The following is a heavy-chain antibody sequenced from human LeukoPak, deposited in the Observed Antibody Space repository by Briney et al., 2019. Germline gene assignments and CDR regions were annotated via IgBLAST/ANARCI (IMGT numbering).Heavy chain of an antibody. J-gene: IGHJ6*03. CDR1: GFTFSSYE. CDR2: ISSSGSTI. Sequence: GGSLRLSCAASGFTFSSYEMNWVRQAPGKGLEWVSYISSSGSTIYYADSVKGRFTISRDNAKNSLYLQMNSLRAEDTAVYYCAKGRWFGELQVYYYYYMDVWGKGTTVTISS. V-gene: IGHV3-48*03. CDR3: AKGRWFGELQVYYYYYMDV. D-gene: IGHD3-10*01.